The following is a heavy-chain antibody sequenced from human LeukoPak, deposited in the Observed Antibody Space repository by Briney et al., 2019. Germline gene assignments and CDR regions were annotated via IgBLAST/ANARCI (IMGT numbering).Heavy chain of an antibody. Sequence: PGGSLRLSCAASGFTFSDYYMSWIRQAPGKGPEWVSYISSSGSTIYYADSVKGRFTISRDNAKNSLYLQMNSLRAEDTAVYYCARDMFTAMVTWGGFDPWGQGTLVTVSS. CDR3: ARDMFTAMVTWGGFDP. CDR1: GFTFSDYY. V-gene: IGHV3-11*01. J-gene: IGHJ5*02. D-gene: IGHD5-18*01. CDR2: ISSSGSTI.